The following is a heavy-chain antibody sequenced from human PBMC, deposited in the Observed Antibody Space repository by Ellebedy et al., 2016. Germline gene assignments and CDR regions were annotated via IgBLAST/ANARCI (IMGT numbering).Heavy chain of an antibody. CDR1: GFTFADYA. CDR3: ANQRI. V-gene: IGHV3-9*01. J-gene: IGHJ3*02. Sequence: GGSLRLXCAASGFTFADYAMHWVRQAPGKGLEWVSGISWNSGSIGYADSVKGRFTISRDNAKNSLYLQMNSLRAEDTALYYCANQRIWGQGTMVTVSS. CDR2: ISWNSGSI.